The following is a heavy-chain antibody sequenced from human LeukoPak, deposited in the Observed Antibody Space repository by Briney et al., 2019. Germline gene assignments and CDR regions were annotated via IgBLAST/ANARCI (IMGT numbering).Heavy chain of an antibody. J-gene: IGHJ4*02. CDR2: IYYSETT. D-gene: IGHD3-3*01. CDR1: GGTISSSSYY. Sequence: SETLSLTCTVSGGTISSSSYYWGWIRQPPGKGLEWIGSIYYSETTYYNPSLESRVTISVDTSKSQFSLRLTSVTAADTAVYYCARHVQFLEWLSSYYFDYWGQGTLVTVSS. V-gene: IGHV4-39*01. CDR3: ARHVQFLEWLSSYYFDY.